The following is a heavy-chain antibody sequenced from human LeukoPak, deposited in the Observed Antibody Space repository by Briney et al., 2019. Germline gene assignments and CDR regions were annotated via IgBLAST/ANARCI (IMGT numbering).Heavy chain of an antibody. J-gene: IGHJ4*02. D-gene: IGHD2-2*01. CDR2: IIPIFGTA. Sequence: GASVKVSCKASGGTFSSYAISWVRQAPGQGLEWMGRIIPIFGTANYAQKFQGRVTITTDESTSTAYMELSSLRSEDTAVYYCATRSYCSSTSCRGYFDYWGQGTLVTVSS. CDR1: GGTFSSYA. V-gene: IGHV1-69*05. CDR3: ATRSYCSSTSCRGYFDY.